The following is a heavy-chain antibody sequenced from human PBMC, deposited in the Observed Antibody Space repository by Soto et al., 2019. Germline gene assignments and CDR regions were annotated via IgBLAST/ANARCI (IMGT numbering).Heavy chain of an antibody. D-gene: IGHD5-12*01. CDR3: VYRAVPIRGGYYFDY. J-gene: IGHJ4*02. V-gene: IGHV4-30-4*01. Sequence: TLSLTWTVSGPSIGIDDYYCSWIRQPPGKGLEWIGYISYSGTTYYNPSLNSLVTISIDISQNQFSLKLSFVTAADTATYYCVYRAVPIRGGYYFDYWGQGTLVTVS. CDR2: ISYSGTT. CDR1: GPSIGIDDYY.